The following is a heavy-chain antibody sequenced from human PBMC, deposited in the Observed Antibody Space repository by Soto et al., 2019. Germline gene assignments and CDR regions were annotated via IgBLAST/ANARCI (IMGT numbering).Heavy chain of an antibody. CDR2: IYYSGST. Sequence: WETLSLTCTVSGGSISSRGYYWGWIRQPPGKGLEWIGTIYYSGSTYYNPSLKSRVTISVDTSKNQFSLKLSSVTAADTAVYYCATRNWFDPWGQGTLVTVSS. J-gene: IGHJ5*02. CDR1: GGSISSRGYY. CDR3: ATRNWFDP. V-gene: IGHV4-39*01.